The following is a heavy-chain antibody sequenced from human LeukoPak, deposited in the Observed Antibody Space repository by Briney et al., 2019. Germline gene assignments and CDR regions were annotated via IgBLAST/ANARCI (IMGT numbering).Heavy chain of an antibody. CDR1: GGSISSGGYY. V-gene: IGHV4-31*03. Sequence: SETLSLTCTVSGGSISSGGYYWSWIRQHPGKGLEWIGYIYYSGSTYYNPSLKSRVTISVDTSKNQFSLKLSSVTAADTAVYYCARRQRYFDWYFDYWGQGTLVTVSS. D-gene: IGHD3-9*01. J-gene: IGHJ4*02. CDR2: IYYSGST. CDR3: ARRQRYFDWYFDY.